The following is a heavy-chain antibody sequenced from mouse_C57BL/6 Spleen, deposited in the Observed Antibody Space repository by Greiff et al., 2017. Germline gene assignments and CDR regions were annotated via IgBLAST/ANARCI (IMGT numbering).Heavy chain of an antibody. CDR3: ARWISKSVYFDY. V-gene: IGHV1-7*01. CDR2: INPSSGYT. Sequence: QVQLKQSGAELAKPGASVKLSCKASGYTFTSYWMHWVKQRPGQGLEWIGYINPSSGYTKYNQKFKDKATLTADKASSTAYMQLSSLTYEDSAVYYCARWISKSVYFDYWGQGTTLTVSS. CDR1: GYTFTSYW. J-gene: IGHJ2*01.